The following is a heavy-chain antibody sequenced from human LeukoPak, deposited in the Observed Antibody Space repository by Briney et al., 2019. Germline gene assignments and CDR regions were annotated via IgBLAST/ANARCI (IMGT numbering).Heavy chain of an antibody. J-gene: IGHJ4*02. CDR3: ARVRGYYDILTLFDY. CDR2: IYHSGST. Sequence: KPSEILSLTCAVSGYSISSGYYWGWIRQPPGKGLEWFGSIYHSGSTYYNPSLKSRVTISVDTSKNQFSLKLSSVTAADRAVYYCARVRGYYDILTLFDYWGQGTLVTVSS. V-gene: IGHV4-38-2*01. D-gene: IGHD3-9*01. CDR1: GYSISSGYY.